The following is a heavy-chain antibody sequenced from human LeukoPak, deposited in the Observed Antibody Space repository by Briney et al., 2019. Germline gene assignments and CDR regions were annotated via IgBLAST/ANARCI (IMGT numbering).Heavy chain of an antibody. V-gene: IGHV4-39*07. Sequence: PSETLSLTCTVSGGSISSSSYYWGWIRQPPGKGLEWIGSIYYSGSTYYNPSLKSRVTISVDTSKNQFSLKLSSVTAADTAVYYCARAYCSSTSCYFGDKDAFDIWGQGTMVTASS. J-gene: IGHJ3*02. CDR3: ARAYCSSTSCYFGDKDAFDI. CDR1: GGSISSSSYY. D-gene: IGHD2-2*01. CDR2: IYYSGST.